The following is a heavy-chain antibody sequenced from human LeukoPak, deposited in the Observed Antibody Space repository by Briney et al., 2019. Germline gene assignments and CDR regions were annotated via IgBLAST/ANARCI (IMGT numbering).Heavy chain of an antibody. CDR1: GLTFDHYV. D-gene: IGHD4-17*01. J-gene: IGHJ4*02. V-gene: IGHV3-43*02. CDR2: ISGDGGST. Sequence: GGSLRLSCAASGLTFDHYVMHWVRQAPGKGLEWVSLISGDGGSTYYADSVKGRLTISRDNSKNSLYLQMNSLRAEDTAVYYCARQRTTMTTGLLGYWGQGTLVTVSS. CDR3: ARQRTTMTTGLLGY.